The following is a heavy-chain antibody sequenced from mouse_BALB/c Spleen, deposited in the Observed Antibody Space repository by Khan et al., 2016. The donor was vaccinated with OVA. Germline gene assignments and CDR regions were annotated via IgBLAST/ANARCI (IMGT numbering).Heavy chain of an antibody. CDR1: GFSLTGYG. Sequence: QVQLKESGPGLVAPSQSLSIPCPVSGFSLTGYGVNWVRQPPGKGLEWLGMIWGDGSTDYNSGIKSRLSITKDNSKSQVFLKMNSLQTDDTARYYCARAYYANYREAMDYWGQGNSVTVSS. D-gene: IGHD2-10*01. V-gene: IGHV2-6-7*01. CDR2: IWGDGST. CDR3: ARAYYANYREAMDY. J-gene: IGHJ4*01.